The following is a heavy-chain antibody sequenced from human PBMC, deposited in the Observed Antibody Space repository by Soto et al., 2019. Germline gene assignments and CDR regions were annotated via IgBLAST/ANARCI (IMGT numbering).Heavy chain of an antibody. CDR2: ISGSGGRK. V-gene: IGHV3-23*01. CDR1: GFTFSSYA. D-gene: IGHD2-2*01. J-gene: IGHJ4*02. Sequence: EVQLLESGGGFVPPGGSLRLSCAVSGFTFSSYAMSWVRQAPGKGLEWISYISGSGGRKYYADSVKGRFTISRDNSKNTVYLQMNSLRVEDTAVYYCAKANSFSCSGTTCYAFYFDYWGQGTLVTVSS. CDR3: AKANSFSCSGTTCYAFYFDY.